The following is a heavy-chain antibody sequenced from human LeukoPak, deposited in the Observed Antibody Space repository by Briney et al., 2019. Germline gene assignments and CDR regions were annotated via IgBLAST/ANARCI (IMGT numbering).Heavy chain of an antibody. CDR1: GNSLSELS. Sequence: ASMKVSCKVSGNSLSELSIQWVRQAPGKGLECMGGFDPEEATMVYAQNFQGRVTMTEDTSTQTAYMRLSGLTSDDTAVYYCTTRSGDFWSGFVNWGQGTLVTVSS. J-gene: IGHJ4*02. CDR2: FDPEEATM. CDR3: TTRSGDFWSGFVN. D-gene: IGHD3-3*01. V-gene: IGHV1-24*01.